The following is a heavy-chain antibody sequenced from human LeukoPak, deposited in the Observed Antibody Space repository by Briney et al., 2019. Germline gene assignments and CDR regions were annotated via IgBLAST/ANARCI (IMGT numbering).Heavy chain of an antibody. J-gene: IGHJ4*02. V-gene: IGHV3-7*01. Sequence: GGSLRLSCAASGFSFSSYWMSWVRQAPGKGPEWVANIKQDGSEQYYVDSVKGRFTISRDNAKNTLYLQMNSLRAEDTAVYYCARRIAAAAAPYYFDYWGQGTLVTVSS. CDR1: GFSFSSYW. D-gene: IGHD6-13*01. CDR2: IKQDGSEQ. CDR3: ARRIAAAAAPYYFDY.